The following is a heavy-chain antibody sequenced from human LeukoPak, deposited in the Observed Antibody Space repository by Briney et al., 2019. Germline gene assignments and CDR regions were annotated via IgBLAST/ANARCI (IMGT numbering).Heavy chain of an antibody. V-gene: IGHV3-30*03. CDR1: GFTFSSYG. CDR2: ILYDGSNK. Sequence: PGGSLRLSCAASGFTFSSYGIHWVRQAPGKGLEWVAVILYDGSNKYYADSVKGRFTISRDNSKNTLYLQMNSLRAEDTAVYYCALPPPTHTLGAFDIWGQGTMVTVSS. J-gene: IGHJ3*02. CDR3: ALPPPTHTLGAFDI.